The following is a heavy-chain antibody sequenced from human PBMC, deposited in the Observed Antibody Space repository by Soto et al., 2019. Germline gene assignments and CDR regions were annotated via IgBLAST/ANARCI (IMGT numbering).Heavy chain of an antibody. CDR3: TKGSGSLWTYYYYYMDV. V-gene: IGHV3-23*01. J-gene: IGHJ6*03. D-gene: IGHD3-10*01. Sequence: GGSLRLSCAASGFTFSNYAMSWVRQAPGKGLEWVSAISGSGGSTYSADSVKGRFTISRDNSKNTLYLQTNSLRAEDTAVYYCTKGSGSLWTYYYYYMDVWGKGTTVTVSS. CDR1: GFTFSNYA. CDR2: ISGSGGST.